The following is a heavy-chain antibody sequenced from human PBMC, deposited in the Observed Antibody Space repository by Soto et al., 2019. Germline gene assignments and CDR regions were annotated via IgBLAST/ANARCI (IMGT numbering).Heavy chain of an antibody. D-gene: IGHD1-1*01. CDR1: GYTFTSYG. J-gene: IGHJ3*02. CDR3: ARRTRWWNDAGAVDI. CDR2: ISAYNGNT. Sequence: QVQLVQSGAEVKKPGASVKVSCKASGYTFTSYGSSWVRQAPGQGLEWMGWISAYNGNTKYAQKLQGRVTITTDTSTSTAYMELRSLRSDDTAVYYCARRTRWWNDAGAVDIRGQGTMVTVSS. V-gene: IGHV1-18*01.